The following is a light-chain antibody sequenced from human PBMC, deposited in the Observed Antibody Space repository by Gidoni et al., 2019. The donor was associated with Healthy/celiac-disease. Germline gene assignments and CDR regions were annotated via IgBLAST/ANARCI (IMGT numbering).Light chain of an antibody. CDR3: QQRSNWPPWT. J-gene: IGKJ1*01. Sequence: LVLTQSPATLSLSPGESATLYCRASQSVSSYLAWYQQKPGQAPRLLIYDAFNSATGIPARFSGSGSGTDFTLTISSLEPEDFAVYYCQQRSNWPPWTVGQGTKVEIK. V-gene: IGKV3-11*01. CDR1: QSVSSY. CDR2: DAF.